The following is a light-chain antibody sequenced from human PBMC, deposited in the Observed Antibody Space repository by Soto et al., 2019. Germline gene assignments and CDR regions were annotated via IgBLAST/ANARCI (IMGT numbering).Light chain of an antibody. CDR3: QQYGSSPPLT. J-gene: IGKJ4*01. V-gene: IGKV1-5*03. CDR1: QTISGW. CDR2: KAS. Sequence: DIQMTQSPSTLSGSVGDRVTITCRASQTISGWLAWYQQKPGKAPKLLIYKASTLKSGVPSRFSGSGSGTEFTLTISSLQPDDFAVYYCQQYGSSPPLTFGGGTKVDI.